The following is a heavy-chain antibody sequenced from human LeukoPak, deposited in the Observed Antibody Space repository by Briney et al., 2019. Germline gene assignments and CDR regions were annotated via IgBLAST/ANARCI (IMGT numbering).Heavy chain of an antibody. CDR1: GGSISSSSYY. V-gene: IGHV4-39*07. CDR2: IYYSGST. Sequence: SETLSLTCTVSGGSISSSSYYWGWIRQPPGKGLEWIGSIYYSGSTYYSPSLKSRVTISVDTSKNQFSLKLSSVTAADTAVYYCARAFLDCSSTSCPLYYYYMDVWGKGTTVTVSS. J-gene: IGHJ6*03. D-gene: IGHD2-2*01. CDR3: ARAFLDCSSTSCPLYYYYMDV.